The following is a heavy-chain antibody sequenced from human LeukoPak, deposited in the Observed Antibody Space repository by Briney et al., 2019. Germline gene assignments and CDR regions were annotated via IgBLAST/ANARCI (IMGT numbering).Heavy chain of an antibody. CDR3: ARTPLYYGMDV. V-gene: IGHV4-31*03. J-gene: IGHJ6*02. Sequence: PSETLSLTCTVSGGSISSGGYYWTWIRQHPGKGLEWIGYIYYSGSTYYNPSLKSRVTISVDTSKNQFSLRLSSVTAADTAVYYCARTPLYYGMDVWGQGTTVTVSS. CDR1: GGSISSGGYY. CDR2: IYYSGST.